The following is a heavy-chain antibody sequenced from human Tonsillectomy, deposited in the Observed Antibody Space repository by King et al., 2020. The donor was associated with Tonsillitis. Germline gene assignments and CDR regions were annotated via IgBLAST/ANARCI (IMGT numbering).Heavy chain of an antibody. J-gene: IGHJ5*02. V-gene: IGHV3-74*01. CDR1: GFTFSHYW. Sequence: VQLVESGGGLVQPGGSLRLSCAASGFTFSHYWMHWVRLAPGKGLVWVSRTNIDGSITYYADSVKGRFTISRDNAKSTPYLQMNSLRAEDTAVYYCARQIGVVSWYHWGQGTLVTVSS. CDR3: ARQIGVVSWYH. D-gene: IGHD3-3*01. CDR2: TNIDGSIT.